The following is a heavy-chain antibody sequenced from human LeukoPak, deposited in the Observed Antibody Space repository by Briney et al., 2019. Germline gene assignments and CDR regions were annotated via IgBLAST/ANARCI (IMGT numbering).Heavy chain of an antibody. CDR3: ARGRWSTFDI. D-gene: IGHD2-8*02. CDR2: TYQRSI. V-gene: IGHV6-1*01. Sequence: SQTPSLTCAISGDTVSSNTVAWNWIRQSPSRGLEWLGRTYQRSIYYGMSVKGRITINPDTSNNQLTLHLNSVTPEDTAVYYCARGRWSTFDIWGQGTMVTVSS. CDR1: GDTVSSNTVA. J-gene: IGHJ3*02.